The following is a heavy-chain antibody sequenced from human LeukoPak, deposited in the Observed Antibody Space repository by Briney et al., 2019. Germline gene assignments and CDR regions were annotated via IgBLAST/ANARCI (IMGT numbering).Heavy chain of an antibody. Sequence: SVKVSCKASGGTFSSYAISWVRQAPGQGLEWMGGIIPIFGTANYAQKFQGRVTITTDESTSTAYMELSSLRSEDTAVYCCARDERRDGYNLSGSWGQGTLVTVSS. V-gene: IGHV1-69*05. CDR1: GGTFSSYA. CDR2: IIPIFGTA. CDR3: ARDERRDGYNLSGS. D-gene: IGHD5-24*01. J-gene: IGHJ5*02.